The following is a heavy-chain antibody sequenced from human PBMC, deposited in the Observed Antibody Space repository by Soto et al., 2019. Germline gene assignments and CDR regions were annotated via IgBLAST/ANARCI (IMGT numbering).Heavy chain of an antibody. Sequence: EVQLVESGGGLIQRGGSLRLSCAASGFTVSSNYMSWVRQAPGKGLEWVSVIYSGGSTYYADSVKGRFTTSRDNSKNTLYLQMNSLRAEDTAVYYCARELRGWWRNYYGMDVWAQGTTVTVSS. D-gene: IGHD2-15*01. CDR1: GFTVSSNY. J-gene: IGHJ6*02. CDR3: ARELRGWWRNYYGMDV. V-gene: IGHV3-53*01. CDR2: IYSGGST.